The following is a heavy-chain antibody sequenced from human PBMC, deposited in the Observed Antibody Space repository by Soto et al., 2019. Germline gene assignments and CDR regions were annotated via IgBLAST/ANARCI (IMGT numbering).Heavy chain of an antibody. J-gene: IGHJ6*02. Sequence: ASVKVSCKASGYTFTGYYMHWVRQAPGQGLEWMGWINPNSGGTNYAQKFQGRVTMTRDTSISTAYMELSRLRSGDTAVYYCARGRGVVTIFGVVTPAGYGMDVWGQGTTVTVS. CDR1: GYTFTGYY. CDR2: INPNSGGT. CDR3: ARGRGVVTIFGVVTPAGYGMDV. D-gene: IGHD3-3*01. V-gene: IGHV1-2*02.